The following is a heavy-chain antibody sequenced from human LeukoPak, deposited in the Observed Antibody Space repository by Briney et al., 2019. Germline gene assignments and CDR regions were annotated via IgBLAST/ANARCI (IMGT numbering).Heavy chain of an antibody. J-gene: IGHJ4*02. V-gene: IGHV3-9*01. Sequence: PGGSLRLSCAASGFTFDDYAMHWVRQAPGKGLEWVSGISWNSGSIGYADSVKGRFTISRDNAKNSLYLQMNSLRAEDTALYYCAKGTGDFDYWGQGTLVTVSS. CDR3: AKGTGDFDY. CDR1: GFTFDDYA. CDR2: ISWNSGSI. D-gene: IGHD1-26*01.